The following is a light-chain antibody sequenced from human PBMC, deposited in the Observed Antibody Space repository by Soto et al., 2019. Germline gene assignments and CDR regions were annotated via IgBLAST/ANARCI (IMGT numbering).Light chain of an antibody. CDR2: GAS. CDR3: QQYNNWPSLT. Sequence: ELVLTQSPGTLSLSPGESAALSCRASQPVSSNFLAWYQQKPGQAPRLLIYGASTRATGIPFKFIGSGSGTEFTLNISSLQSEDFAVYYCQQYNNWPSLTFGGGTKVDIK. V-gene: IGKV3-15*01. CDR1: QPVSSN. J-gene: IGKJ4*01.